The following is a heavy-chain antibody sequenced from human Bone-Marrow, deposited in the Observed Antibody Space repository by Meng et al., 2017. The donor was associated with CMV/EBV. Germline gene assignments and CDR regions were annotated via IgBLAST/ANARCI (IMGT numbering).Heavy chain of an antibody. V-gene: IGHV3-30-3*01. D-gene: IGHD3-10*01. J-gene: IGHJ6*01. CDR1: GFTFSSYE. CDR2: ISYNGNSQ. Sequence: GESLKISCAASGFTFSSYEMNWVRQAPGKGLEWVALISYNGNSQYYADSVKGRFTISRDNSKNTLYLGMNSLRAEDTALYYCARGWSYNWNYDGMDVWGQGTTVTGYS. CDR3: ARGWSYNWNYDGMDV.